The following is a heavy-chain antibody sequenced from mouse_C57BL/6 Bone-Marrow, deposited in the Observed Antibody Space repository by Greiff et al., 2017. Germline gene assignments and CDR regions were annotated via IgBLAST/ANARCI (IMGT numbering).Heavy chain of an antibody. D-gene: IGHD2-5*01. CDR1: GYTFTSYW. CDR3: GRKVLYSNYVYFDD. CDR2: IYPNSGST. V-gene: IGHV1-64*01. J-gene: IGHJ2*01. Sequence: VQLQQPGAELVKPGASVKLSCKASGYTFTSYWMHWVKQRPGQGLEWIGMIYPNSGSTNYNEKFKSKATLTVDKSSSTAYMQLSSLTSEDSAVYYCGRKVLYSNYVYFDDWGQGTTLTVSS.